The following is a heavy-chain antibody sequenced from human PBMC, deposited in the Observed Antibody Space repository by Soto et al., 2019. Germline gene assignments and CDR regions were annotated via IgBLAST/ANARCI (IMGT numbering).Heavy chain of an antibody. CDR1: TRCW. D-gene: IGHD3-22*01. V-gene: IGHV5-51*01. Sequence: TRCWLYRVRKKHGKVLEWMGIIYPGASDTRYSPSFQGQVTISADTSISTAYLQWSSLKASDTAMYYCARHRLVIHVDALDIWGQGTMVTVSS. CDR3: ARHRLVIHVDALDI. J-gene: IGHJ3*02. CDR2: IYPGASDT.